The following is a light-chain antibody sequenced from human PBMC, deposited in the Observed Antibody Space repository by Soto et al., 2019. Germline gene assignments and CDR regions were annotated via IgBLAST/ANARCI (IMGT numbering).Light chain of an antibody. J-gene: IGKJ1*01. CDR3: MQTLQTWT. CDR1: QSLLYSNGYNY. V-gene: IGKV2-28*01. Sequence: DIVMTQSPLSLPVTPGEPASISCRSSQSLLYSNGYNYLEWYLQKPGQSPQLLIYLGSNRASGVPERFSGSGSGTEFTLKISRVEAEDVGVYYCMQTLQTWTFGQGTKVEIK. CDR2: LGS.